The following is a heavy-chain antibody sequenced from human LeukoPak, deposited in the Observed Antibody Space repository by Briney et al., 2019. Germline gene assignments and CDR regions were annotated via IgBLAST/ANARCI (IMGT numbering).Heavy chain of an antibody. D-gene: IGHD3-22*01. CDR2: ISSSSSTI. V-gene: IGHV3-48*01. Sequence: PGRSLRLSCAASGFTFSGYAMHWVRQAPGKGLEWVSYISSSSSTIYYADSVKGRFTISRDNAKNSLYLQMNSLRAEDTAVYYCARGAYYYEDWGQGTLVTVSS. J-gene: IGHJ4*02. CDR3: ARGAYYYED. CDR1: GFTFSGYA.